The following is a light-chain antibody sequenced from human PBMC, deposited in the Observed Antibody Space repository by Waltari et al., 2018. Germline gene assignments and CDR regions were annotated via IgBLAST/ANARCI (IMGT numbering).Light chain of an antibody. CDR1: QSVRSY. J-gene: IGKJ4*01. Sequence: EIVLTQSPATLSLSPGERATLSCRASQSVRSYLAWYQQKLGQAPRLLIYDVSNRATGIPARFSGSGSGTDFTLTISSLEPEDFVVYYCQQRNNWPLTFGGGTKVEIK. V-gene: IGKV3-11*01. CDR2: DVS. CDR3: QQRNNWPLT.